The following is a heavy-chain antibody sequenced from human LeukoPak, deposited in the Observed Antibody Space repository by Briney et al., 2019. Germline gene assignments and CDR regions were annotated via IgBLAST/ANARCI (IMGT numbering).Heavy chain of an antibody. D-gene: IGHD2-2*01. J-gene: IGHJ4*02. Sequence: SETLSLTCAVYGGSFSGYYWSWIRQPPGKGLEWIGEINHSGSTNYNPSLKSRVTISVDTSKNQFSLKLRSVTAADTAVYYCARGRYCSSTSCYPFDYWGQGTLVTVSS. CDR1: GGSFSGYY. V-gene: IGHV4-34*01. CDR3: ARGRYCSSTSCYPFDY. CDR2: INHSGST.